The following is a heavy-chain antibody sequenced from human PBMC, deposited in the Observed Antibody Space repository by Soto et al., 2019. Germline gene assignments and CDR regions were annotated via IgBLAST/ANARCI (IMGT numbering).Heavy chain of an antibody. Sequence: SSETLSLTCTVSGGSISSGGYYWSWIRQHPGKGLERIGYIYYSGSTYYNKSLKSRVTISVDTSKNQFSLKLSSVTAADTAVYYCARGIYGSAFDYWGQGTLVTVSS. CDR3: ARGIYGSAFDY. CDR1: GGSISSGGYY. CDR2: IYYSGST. V-gene: IGHV4-31*03. J-gene: IGHJ4*02. D-gene: IGHD3-10*01.